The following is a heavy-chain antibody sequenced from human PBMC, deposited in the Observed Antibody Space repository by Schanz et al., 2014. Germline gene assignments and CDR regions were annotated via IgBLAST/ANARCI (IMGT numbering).Heavy chain of an antibody. Sequence: EVQLVESGGGLVKPGGSLTLSCTTSGFTFTDHALSWVRQAPGQGLQWVGFIRSKDYGGPPEYVAPVKGRFTISRDDSRGIAYLHMTSLKTEDTGVYYCTRDSRTWNNWFDSWGQGTLVIVSS. CDR1: GFTFTDHA. D-gene: IGHD1-1*01. CDR2: IRSKDYGGPP. CDR3: TRDSRTWNNWFDS. V-gene: IGHV3-49*04. J-gene: IGHJ5*01.